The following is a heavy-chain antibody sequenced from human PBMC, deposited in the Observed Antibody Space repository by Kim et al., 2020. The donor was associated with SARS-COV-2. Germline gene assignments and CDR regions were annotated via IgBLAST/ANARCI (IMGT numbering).Heavy chain of an antibody. J-gene: IGHJ4*02. CDR3: ARWSISPPYYLDY. V-gene: IGHV5-51*01. CDR2: IYPGDSDS. D-gene: IGHD1-26*01. Sequence: GESLKISCKGSGYSFTTYWIGWVRQMPGKGLEWMGIIYPGDSDSRYSPSFQGQVTMSADKSISTAYLQWSSLKASDSPMYYCARWSISPPYYLDYWAKGTLVTVPS. CDR1: GYSFTTYW.